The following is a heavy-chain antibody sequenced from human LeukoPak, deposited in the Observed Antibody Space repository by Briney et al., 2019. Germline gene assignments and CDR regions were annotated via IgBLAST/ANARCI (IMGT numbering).Heavy chain of an antibody. V-gene: IGHV3-23*01. CDR3: AKGISPSSSWTFDY. CDR2: ISDSGGRT. D-gene: IGHD6-13*01. J-gene: IGHJ4*02. CDR1: GITLSNYG. Sequence: GGSLRLSCAVSGITLSNYGMSWVRQAPGKGLEWVAGISDSGGRTNYADSVKGRFTISRDNPKNTLYLQMNSLRAEDTAIYYCAKGISPSSSWTFDYWGQGTLVTVSS.